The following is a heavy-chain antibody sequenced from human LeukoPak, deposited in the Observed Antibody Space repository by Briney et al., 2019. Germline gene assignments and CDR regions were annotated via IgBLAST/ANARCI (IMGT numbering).Heavy chain of an antibody. J-gene: IGHJ4*02. CDR2: IGTAGDP. Sequence: GGSLRLSCAASGFTFNFYDMHWVRHAPGGGLEWVSSIGTAGDPHYPDSVKGRFTMSDANPKNYFYLQRTALGAGDPAVYYCVRSPPDYAFWSGYYFDDWGQGTLVTVSS. V-gene: IGHV3-13*05. CDR1: GFTFNFYD. D-gene: IGHD3-3*01. CDR3: VRSPPDYAFWSGYYFDD.